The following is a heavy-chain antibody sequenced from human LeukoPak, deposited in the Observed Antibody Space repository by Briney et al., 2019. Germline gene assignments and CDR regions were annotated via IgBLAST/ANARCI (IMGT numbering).Heavy chain of an antibody. CDR2: ISGSGGST. CDR3: ARTSSGGSCYLDY. J-gene: IGHJ4*02. CDR1: GFTFSSYG. D-gene: IGHD2-15*01. Sequence: GGSLRLSCAASGFTFSSYGMSWVRQAPGKGLEWVSAISGSGGSTYYADSVKGRFTISRDNSKNTLYLQMISMRAEDTAVYYCARTSSGGSCYLDYWGQGTLVTVSS. V-gene: IGHV3-23*01.